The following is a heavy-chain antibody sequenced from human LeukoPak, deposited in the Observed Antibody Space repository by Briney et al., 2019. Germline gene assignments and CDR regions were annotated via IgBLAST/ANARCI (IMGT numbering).Heavy chain of an antibody. J-gene: IGHJ4*02. CDR3: AKASVGEGRIIESGYFDK. Sequence: GGSLRLSCAASRFTFANYAMSWVRQAPGKGLEWVSGMSTNIGRTFYADSVKGRFTISRDNSKSTLYLQMNTLRVEDTAVYYCAKASVGEGRIIESGYFDKWGQGTQVTVS. CDR1: RFTFANYA. V-gene: IGHV3-23*01. D-gene: IGHD2-15*01. CDR2: MSTNIGRT.